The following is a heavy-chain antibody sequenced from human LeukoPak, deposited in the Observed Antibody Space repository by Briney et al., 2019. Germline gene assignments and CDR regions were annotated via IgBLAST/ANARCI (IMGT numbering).Heavy chain of an antibody. J-gene: IGHJ4*02. D-gene: IGHD5-12*01. CDR1: GYTFSSYD. CDR2: MNPNSGNT. CDR3: ARDDASKIDIVATHLDY. Sequence: ASVKVSCKASGYTFSSYDINWVRQATGQGLEWMGWMNPNSGNTGYAQKFQGRVTMTRSTSISTAYMELSSLRSEDTAVYYCARDDASKIDIVATHLDYWGQGTLVTVSS. V-gene: IGHV1-8*01.